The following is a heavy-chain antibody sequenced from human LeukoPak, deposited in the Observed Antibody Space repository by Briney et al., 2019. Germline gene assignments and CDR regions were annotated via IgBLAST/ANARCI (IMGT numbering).Heavy chain of an antibody. J-gene: IGHJ4*02. CDR3: AKDPRVPSFYYYDSSGSH. CDR1: GFTFSSYA. CDR2: ISGSGGST. Sequence: TGGSLRLSCAASGFTFSSYAMSWVRQAPGKGLEWVSAISGSGGSTYHADSVKGRFTISRDNSKNTLYLQMNSLRAEDTAVYYCAKDPRVPSFYYYDSSGSHWGQGTLVTVSS. V-gene: IGHV3-23*01. D-gene: IGHD3-22*01.